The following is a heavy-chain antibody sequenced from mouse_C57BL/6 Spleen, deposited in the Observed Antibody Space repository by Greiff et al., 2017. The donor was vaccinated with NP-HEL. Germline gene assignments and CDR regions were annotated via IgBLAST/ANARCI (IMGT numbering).Heavy chain of an antibody. J-gene: IGHJ2*01. CDR2: IDPNSGGT. D-gene: IGHD2-1*01. V-gene: IGHV1-72*01. CDR1: GYTFTSYW. CDR3: ARSGGYGNYDVLYYFDY. Sequence: VQLQQPGAELVKPGASVKLSCKASGYTFTSYWMHWVKQRPGRGLEWIGRIDPNSGGTKYNEKFKSKATLTVDKPASTAYMQLSSLTSEDSAVYYCARSGGYGNYDVLYYFDYWGQGTTLTVSS.